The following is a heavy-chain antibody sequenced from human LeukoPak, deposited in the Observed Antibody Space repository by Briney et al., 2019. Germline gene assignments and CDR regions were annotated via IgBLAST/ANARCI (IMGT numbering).Heavy chain of an antibody. CDR3: ARRRLGYCCSTSCYSDYHYYYMDV. CDR2: IYYSGGT. V-gene: IGHV4-59*08. D-gene: IGHD2-2*01. Sequence: SETLSLTCTVSGGSISGYYWRWIRQPPGKGLEWIGYIYYSGGTSYNPSLKRRVTISLHTTKNKFSLMLSSVPAADTTAFYCARRRLGYCCSTSCYSDYHYYYMDVWGKGTTVTVCS. CDR1: GGSISGYY. J-gene: IGHJ6*03.